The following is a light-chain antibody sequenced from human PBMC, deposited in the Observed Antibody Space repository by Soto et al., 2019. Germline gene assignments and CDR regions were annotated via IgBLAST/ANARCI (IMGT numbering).Light chain of an antibody. CDR2: DAS. CDR3: QQRSNWPPIT. Sequence: EVVLTQSPVTLSLSPGERATLSCRASQSASSYLAWYQQNPGQAPRLLIYDASNRATGIPARFSGSGSGTDFTLTIDNLVPEDFAVYYCQQRSNWPPITFGQGTLLE. V-gene: IGKV3-11*01. CDR1: QSASSY. J-gene: IGKJ5*01.